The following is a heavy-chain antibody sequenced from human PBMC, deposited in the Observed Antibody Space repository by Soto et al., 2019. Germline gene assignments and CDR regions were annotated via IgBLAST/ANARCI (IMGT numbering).Heavy chain of an antibody. D-gene: IGHD2-2*01. CDR2: ISYDGSNK. CDR3: AKLVIGYCSSTSCQADY. V-gene: IGHV3-30*18. Sequence: QVQLVESGGGVVQPGRSLRLSCAASGFTFSSYGMHWVRQAPGKGLEWVAVISYDGSNKYYADSVKGRFTISRDNSKNPLYLQMNSLRAEDTAVYYCAKLVIGYCSSTSCQADYWGQGTLVTVSS. J-gene: IGHJ4*02. CDR1: GFTFSSYG.